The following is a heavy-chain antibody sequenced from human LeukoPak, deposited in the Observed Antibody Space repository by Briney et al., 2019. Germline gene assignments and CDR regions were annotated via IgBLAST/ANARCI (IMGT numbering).Heavy chain of an antibody. V-gene: IGHV3-30*18. D-gene: IGHD2-21*02. CDR3: AKDPGTYCGGDCYFLPSAGVDSHA. Sequence: GGSLRLSCAASGFTFSSYWMHWVRQAPGKGLEWVAVISYDGSNKYYADSVKGRFTISRDNSKNTLYLQMNSLRAEDTAVYYCAKDPGTYCGGDCYFLPSAGVDSHAWGQGTLVTVSS. J-gene: IGHJ4*02. CDR1: GFTFSSYW. CDR2: ISYDGSNK.